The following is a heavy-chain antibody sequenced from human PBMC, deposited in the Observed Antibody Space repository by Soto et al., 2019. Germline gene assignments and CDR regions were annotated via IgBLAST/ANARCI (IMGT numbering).Heavy chain of an antibody. V-gene: IGHV4-59*01. J-gene: IGHJ4*02. Sequence: LSLTCTVSGGSISSYYWSWIRQPPGKGLEWIGYIYYSGSTNYNPSLKSRVTISVDTSKNQFSLKLSSVTAADTAVYYCARLNDSSGYRILGYFDYWGQGTLVTVSS. CDR2: IYYSGST. CDR1: GGSISSYY. D-gene: IGHD3-22*01. CDR3: ARLNDSSGYRILGYFDY.